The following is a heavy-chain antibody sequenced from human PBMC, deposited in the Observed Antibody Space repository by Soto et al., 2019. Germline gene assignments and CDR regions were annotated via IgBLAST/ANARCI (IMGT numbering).Heavy chain of an antibody. CDR1: GGSISSYY. CDR2: IYYSGST. V-gene: IGHV4-59*01. CDR3: ASGGRGCSRGNCRPNWFDP. J-gene: IGHJ5*02. Sequence: SETLSLTCTVSGGSISSYYWTWIRQPPGKGLEWIGDIYYSGSTNYNPSLKSRVTISVDTSKKQFSLKLSSVTAADTAMYYCASGGRGCSRGNCRPNWFDPWGQGTLVTVYS. D-gene: IGHD2-15*01.